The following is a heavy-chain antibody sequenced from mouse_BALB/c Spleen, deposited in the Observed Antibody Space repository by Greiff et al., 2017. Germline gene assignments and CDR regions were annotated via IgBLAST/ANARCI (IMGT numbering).Heavy chain of an antibody. Sequence: VQLKQSGPELVKPGASVKMSCKASGYTFTSYVMHWVKQKPGQGLEWIGYINPYNDGTKYNEKFKGKATLTSDKSSSTAYMELSSLTSEDSAVYYCARSYGNGDYYAMDYWGQGTSVTVSS. CDR3: ARSYGNGDYYAMDY. D-gene: IGHD2-1*01. J-gene: IGHJ4*01. CDR2: INPYNDGT. CDR1: GYTFTSYV. V-gene: IGHV1-14*01.